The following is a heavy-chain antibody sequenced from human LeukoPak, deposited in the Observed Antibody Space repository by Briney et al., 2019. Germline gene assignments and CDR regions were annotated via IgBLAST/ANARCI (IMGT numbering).Heavy chain of an antibody. CDR1: GFTFSSYG. J-gene: IGHJ3*02. V-gene: IGHV3-33*01. D-gene: IGHD3-22*01. CDR2: IWYDGSNK. Sequence: GRSLRLSCAASGFTFSSYGMHWVRQAPGKGLEWVAVIWYDGSNKYYADSVKGRFTISRDNSKNTLYLQMNSLRAGDTAVYYCARGRVFDSSGYRRPLDAFDIWGQGTMVTVSS. CDR3: ARGRVFDSSGYRRPLDAFDI.